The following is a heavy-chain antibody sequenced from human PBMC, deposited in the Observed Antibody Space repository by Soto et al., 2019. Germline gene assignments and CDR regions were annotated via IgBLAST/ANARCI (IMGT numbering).Heavy chain of an antibody. CDR2: IKNDGSVQ. V-gene: IGHV3-7*03. Sequence: QLVESGGGLVQPGGSLRLSCEASGFTLSGDRMSWVRQAPGKGLEWVCDIKNDGSVQYYVDYVKGRLTISRDNAKKQLYLQMNGLIAEDTALYYCARAQYSKAWYSFDLWGQGTLVTVSS. CDR3: ARAQYSKAWYSFDL. D-gene: IGHD4-4*01. CDR1: GFTLSGDR. J-gene: IGHJ4*02.